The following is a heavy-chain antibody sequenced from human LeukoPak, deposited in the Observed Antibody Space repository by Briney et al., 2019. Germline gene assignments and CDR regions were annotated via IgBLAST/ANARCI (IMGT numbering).Heavy chain of an antibody. CDR2: FSGSGDRT. J-gene: IGHJ4*02. V-gene: IGHV3-23*01. CDR3: AKALSASTWYTEIDF. D-gene: IGHD6-13*01. Sequence: GGSLRLSCAASGFTFSRYSMNWVRPAPGKGLEWVSVFSGSGDRTYYADSVKGRFTISRDNSKNTLYLQMNSLRAEDTAVYYCAKALSASTWYTEIDFWGQGTLVTVSS. CDR1: GFTFSRYS.